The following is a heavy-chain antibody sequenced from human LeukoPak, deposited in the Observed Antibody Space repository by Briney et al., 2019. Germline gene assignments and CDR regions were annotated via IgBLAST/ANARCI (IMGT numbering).Heavy chain of an antibody. J-gene: IGHJ4*02. CDR3: ARDLRGGEGY. V-gene: IGHV3-21*01. CDR2: ISSSSSYI. D-gene: IGHD2-21*01. Sequence: PGGSLRLSCAASGFTFSSYSMYWVRQAPGKGLEWVSSISSSSSYIYYADSVKGRFTISRDNAKNSLYLQMNSLRAEDTAVYYCARDLRGGEGYWGQGTLVTVSS. CDR1: GFTFSSYS.